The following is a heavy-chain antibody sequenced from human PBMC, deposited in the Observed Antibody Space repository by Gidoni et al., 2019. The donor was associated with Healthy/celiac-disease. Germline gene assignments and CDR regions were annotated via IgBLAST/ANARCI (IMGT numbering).Heavy chain of an antibody. Sequence: EVQLVESGGGLVKPGGSLRLSCADSGFTFSSNSMNWVRQAPGKGLVWVSSISSSSSYIYYADSVKGRFTISRDNAKNSLYLQMNSLRAEDTAVYYCARGDPNWNYRPRAFDIWGQGTMVTVSS. V-gene: IGHV3-21*01. CDR3: ARGDPNWNYRPRAFDI. CDR2: ISSSSSYI. D-gene: IGHD1-7*01. J-gene: IGHJ3*02. CDR1: GFTFSSNS.